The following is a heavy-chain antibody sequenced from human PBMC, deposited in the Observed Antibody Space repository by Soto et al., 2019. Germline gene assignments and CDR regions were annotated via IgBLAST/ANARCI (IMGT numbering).Heavy chain of an antibody. CDR3: ARVVGYSSLLSYLDYFDY. Sequence: ASVKVSCKASGYTFTSYDINWVRQATGQGLEWMGWMNPNSGNTGYAQKFQGRVTMTRNTSISTAYMELSSVRSEDTAVYYCARVVGYSSLLSYLDYFDYWGQGALVTVSS. V-gene: IGHV1-8*01. D-gene: IGHD6-19*01. CDR2: MNPNSGNT. CDR1: GYTFTSYD. J-gene: IGHJ4*02.